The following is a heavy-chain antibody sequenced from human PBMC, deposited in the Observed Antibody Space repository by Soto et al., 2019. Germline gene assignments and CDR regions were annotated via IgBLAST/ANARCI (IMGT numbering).Heavy chain of an antibody. CDR3: AHIRVTMIVGAGYFQH. J-gene: IGHJ1*01. CDR2: IYWDDTK. V-gene: IGHV2-5*02. Sequence: SGPTLVNPTQTLTLTCTFSGFSLTTNGVGVGWIRQPPGKALEWVALIYWDDTKRYSPSLKSGLTITKDTSKNQVVLTMTNMDPVDTATYYCAHIRVTMIVGAGYFQHWGQGTLVTVSS. D-gene: IGHD3-22*01. CDR1: GFSLTTNGVG.